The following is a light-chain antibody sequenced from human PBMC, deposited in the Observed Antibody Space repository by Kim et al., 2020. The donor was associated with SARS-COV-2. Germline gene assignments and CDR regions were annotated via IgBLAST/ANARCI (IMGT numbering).Light chain of an antibody. CDR1: SSDVWNYNL. V-gene: IGLV2-23*02. Sequence: QSALTQPASVSGSPGQSITISCTGTSSDVWNYNLVSWYQQHPAKAPKPMIYEVTKRPSGVSNRFSGSKSGNTASLTISGLQAEDEGDYYCCSYTGRSTFYVFGSGTKVTVL. CDR2: EVT. CDR3: CSYTGRSTFYV. J-gene: IGLJ1*01.